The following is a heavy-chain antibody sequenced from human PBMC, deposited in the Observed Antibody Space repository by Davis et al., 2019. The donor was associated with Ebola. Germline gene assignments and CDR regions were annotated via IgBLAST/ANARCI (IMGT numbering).Heavy chain of an antibody. V-gene: IGHV1-8*01. CDR1: GYTFTSYD. CDR3: ARGRITIFGVVIRWFDP. D-gene: IGHD3-3*01. Sequence: ASVKVSCKASGYTFTSYDINWVRQATGQGLEWMGWMNPNSGNTGYAQKFQGRVTMTRNTSISTAYMELSSLRSEDTAVYYCARGRITIFGVVIRWFDPWGQGTLVTVSS. J-gene: IGHJ5*02. CDR2: MNPNSGNT.